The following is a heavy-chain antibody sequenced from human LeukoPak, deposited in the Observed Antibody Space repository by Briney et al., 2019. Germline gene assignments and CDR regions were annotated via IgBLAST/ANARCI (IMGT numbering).Heavy chain of an antibody. CDR3: AKDVWWSVS. CDR2: ISYDGSNK. Sequence: GGSLRLSCAASEFTFSSYAMHWVRQAPGKGLEWVAVISYDGSNKYYADSVKGRFTISRDNSKNTLYLQINSLRAEDTAIYYCAKDVWWSVSWGQGTLVTVSS. V-gene: IGHV3-30-3*01. CDR1: EFTFSSYA. D-gene: IGHD2-8*02. J-gene: IGHJ5*02.